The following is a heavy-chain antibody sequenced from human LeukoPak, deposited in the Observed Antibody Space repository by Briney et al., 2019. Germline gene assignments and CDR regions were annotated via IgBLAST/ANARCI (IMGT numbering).Heavy chain of an antibody. V-gene: IGHV1-18*01. J-gene: IGHJ4*02. CDR2: ISAYYGNS. CDR1: GFTFINSR. Sequence: ASVTLSCKSSGFTFINSRITWVRQAPGQGLEWRGWISAYYGNSYYVETLGGRVAMTRDTSTSTTYMELRSLTADDTAVYYCARLGGGSHYYIDVWGQGTLVTVS. CDR3: ARLGGGSHYYIDV. D-gene: IGHD1-26*01.